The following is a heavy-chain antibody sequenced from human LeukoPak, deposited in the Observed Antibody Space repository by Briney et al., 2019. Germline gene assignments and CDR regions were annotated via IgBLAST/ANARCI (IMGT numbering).Heavy chain of an antibody. CDR1: GFTFSSYA. CDR3: ARDIGYCSSTSCRVANVFDY. D-gene: IGHD2-2*01. V-gene: IGHV3-30*01. Sequence: PGRSLRLSCAASGFTFSSYAMHWVRQAPGKGLEWVAVISYDGSNKYFADSVKGRFTISRDNSKNTLYLQMNSLRAEDTAVYYCARDIGYCSSTSCRVANVFDYWGQGTLVTVSS. J-gene: IGHJ4*02. CDR2: ISYDGSNK.